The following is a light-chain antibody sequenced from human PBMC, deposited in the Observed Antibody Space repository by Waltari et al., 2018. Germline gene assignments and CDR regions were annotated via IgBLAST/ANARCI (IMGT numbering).Light chain of an antibody. Sequence: EIVLTQSPGTLSLSPGERATLTCRPSQSVSRTLAWYQQKPGQAPRLLIYDAYSRATGIPDRFSGSGSGTDFSLTISRLEPEDFAVYYCQKYGTLPATFGQGTKVEI. CDR3: QKYGTLPAT. CDR1: QSVSRT. V-gene: IGKV3-20*01. J-gene: IGKJ1*01. CDR2: DAY.